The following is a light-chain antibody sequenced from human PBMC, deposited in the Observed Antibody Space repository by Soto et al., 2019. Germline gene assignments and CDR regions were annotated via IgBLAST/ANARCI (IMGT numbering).Light chain of an antibody. J-gene: IGKJ2*01. CDR2: GAS. CDR3: QQYGSSPRT. V-gene: IGKV3-20*01. Sequence: EIVLTQSPGTLSLSPGERATLSCRASQSVSSSYLAWYQQKPGQAPRLLIYGASSRATGIPDRFSGSGSGTAFILTISRLEPEDFAVYYCQQYGSSPRTFGQGTKLEIK. CDR1: QSVSSSY.